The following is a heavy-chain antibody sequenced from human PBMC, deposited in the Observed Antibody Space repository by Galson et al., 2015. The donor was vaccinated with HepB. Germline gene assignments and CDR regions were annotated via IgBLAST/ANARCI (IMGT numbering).Heavy chain of an antibody. J-gene: IGHJ4*02. CDR1: GFISSTYA. V-gene: IGHV3-23*01. Sequence: SLRLSCAASGFISSTYAPMWVREALGKGLVWVSGISGSGDWTYYAASVRGRFTISRDNSKNTVYLQTNSLRADDTAVYYCAKVDGGNPDFWGQGTQVTVSS. D-gene: IGHD4-23*01. CDR2: ISGSGDWT. CDR3: AKVDGGNPDF.